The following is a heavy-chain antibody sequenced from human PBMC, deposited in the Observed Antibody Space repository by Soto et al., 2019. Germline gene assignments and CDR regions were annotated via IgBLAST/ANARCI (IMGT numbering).Heavy chain of an antibody. J-gene: IGHJ4*02. D-gene: IGHD3-3*01. V-gene: IGHV3-33*01. CDR1: GFTFSSYG. CDR3: ARDRRDYDFWSGYYFDY. CDR2: IWYDGSNK. Sequence: GGSLRLSCAASGFTFSSYGMHWVRQAPGKGLEWVAVIWYDGSNKYYADSVKGRFTISRDNSKSTLYLQMNSLRAEDTAVYYCARDRRDYDFWSGYYFDYWGQGTRVTVSS.